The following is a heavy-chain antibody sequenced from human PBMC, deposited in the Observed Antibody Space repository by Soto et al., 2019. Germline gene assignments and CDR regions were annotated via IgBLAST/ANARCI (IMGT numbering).Heavy chain of an antibody. CDR3: AGEDDLWSGYLAY. CDR1: GGSISSSSYY. J-gene: IGHJ4*02. Sequence: PSETLSLTCTVSGGSISSSSYYWGWIRQPPGKGLEWIGSIYYSGSTYYNPSLKSRVTISVDTSKNQFSLRLSSVTAADTAVYYWAGEDDLWSGYLAYWGQGTRVTVSS. V-gene: IGHV4-39*07. D-gene: IGHD3-3*01. CDR2: IYYSGST.